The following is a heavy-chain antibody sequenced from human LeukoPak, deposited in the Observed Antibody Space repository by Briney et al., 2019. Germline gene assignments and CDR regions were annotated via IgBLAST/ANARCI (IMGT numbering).Heavy chain of an antibody. CDR1: GFTFSSYG. D-gene: IGHD3-9*01. CDR3: AKEERYYDILTGYYRRRYYFDY. Sequence: QPGRSLRLSCAASGFTFSSYGMHWVHQAPGKGLEWVAVISYDGSNKYYADSVKGRFTISRDNSKNTLYLQMNSLRAEDTAVYYCAKEERYYDILTGYYRRRYYFDYWGQGTLVTVSS. V-gene: IGHV3-30*18. J-gene: IGHJ4*02. CDR2: ISYDGSNK.